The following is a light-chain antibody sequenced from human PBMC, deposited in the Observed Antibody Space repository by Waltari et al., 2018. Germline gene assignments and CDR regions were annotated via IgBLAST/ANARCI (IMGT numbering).Light chain of an antibody. CDR1: SGHSSNI. CDR3: ETWGHGTWV. J-gene: IGLJ3*02. Sequence: QLVLTQSPSASASLGASVKLTCTLSSGHSSNIIAWLQQRPERGPRYLMKVNSDGSHSKGDDIPDRFSGSSSGAERYLTISSLQSEDEADYYCETWGHGTWVFGGGTKLTVL. V-gene: IGLV4-69*01. CDR2: VNSDGSH.